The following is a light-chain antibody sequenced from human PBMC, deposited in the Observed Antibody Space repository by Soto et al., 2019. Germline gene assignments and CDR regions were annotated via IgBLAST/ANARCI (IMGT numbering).Light chain of an antibody. J-gene: IGKJ1*01. Sequence: EIVLTQSPGTLSLSPWERVTLSCRASQSVSSTYLAWYQHKLGQAPRLLIYGASSRASGIPDRFSGSGSGTDFTLTISRLEPEDFAVYYCQQYGSSPRSFGQGTKVDIK. V-gene: IGKV3-20*01. CDR2: GAS. CDR1: QSVSSTY. CDR3: QQYGSSPRS.